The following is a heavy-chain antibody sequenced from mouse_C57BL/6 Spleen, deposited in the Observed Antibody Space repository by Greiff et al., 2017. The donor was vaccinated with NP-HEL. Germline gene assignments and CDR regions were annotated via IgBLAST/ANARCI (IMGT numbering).Heavy chain of an antibody. J-gene: IGHJ1*03. CDR2: INYDGSST. CDR1: GFTFSDYY. D-gene: IGHD1-1*01. V-gene: IGHV5-16*01. Sequence: EVMLVESEGGLVQPGSSMKLSCTASGFTFSDYYMAWVRQVPEKGLEWVANINYDGSSTYYLDSLKSRFIISRDNAKNILYLQMSSLKSEDTATYYCARETGGYYYGSSYDWYFDVWGTGTTVTVSS. CDR3: ARETGGYYYGSSYDWYFDV.